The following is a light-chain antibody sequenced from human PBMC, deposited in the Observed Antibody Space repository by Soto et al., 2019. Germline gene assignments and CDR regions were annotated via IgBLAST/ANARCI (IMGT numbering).Light chain of an antibody. CDR3: QQSFGNPRT. Sequence: DIQMTQSPSSLSASLGDRVTVTCRASQKIHNFVSWYQQKPGQAPKLLIFLASTLESGVPSRFGGSGSGTDFTLTISSLQPEDFPTYYCQQSFGNPRTFGGGTKVEIQ. V-gene: IGKV1-39*01. CDR1: QKIHNF. J-gene: IGKJ4*01. CDR2: LAS.